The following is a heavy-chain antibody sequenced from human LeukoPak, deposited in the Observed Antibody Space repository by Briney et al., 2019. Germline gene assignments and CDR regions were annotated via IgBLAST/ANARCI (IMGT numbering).Heavy chain of an antibody. D-gene: IGHD6-19*01. CDR2: ISGSGGST. V-gene: IGHV3-23*01. CDR3: AKSPQWLEYYYYYYMDV. J-gene: IGHJ6*03. CDR1: GFTFSSYA. Sequence: GVSLTLSCTASGFTFSSYAMSWLRHARGKGLEWVSAISGSGGSTYYADSEKGGFTISRDNSKNTLYLQMNSLRAEDTAVYYCAKSPQWLEYYYYYYMDVWGKGTTVTVSS.